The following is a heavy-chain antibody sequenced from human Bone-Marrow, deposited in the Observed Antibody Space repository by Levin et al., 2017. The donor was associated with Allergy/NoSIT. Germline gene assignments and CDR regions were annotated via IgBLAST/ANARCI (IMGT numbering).Heavy chain of an antibody. CDR2: IYPGDSDT. CDR1: GYIFTSYW. CDR3: ARLSGSGSSSYDY. D-gene: IGHD3-10*01. Sequence: GGSLRLSCKGSGYIFTSYWIGWVRQMPGKGLEWMGIIYPGDSDTRYSPSFQGQVTISADKSISTAYLQWSSLKASDTAMYYCARLSGSGSSSYDYWGQGTLVTVSS. J-gene: IGHJ4*02. V-gene: IGHV5-51*01.